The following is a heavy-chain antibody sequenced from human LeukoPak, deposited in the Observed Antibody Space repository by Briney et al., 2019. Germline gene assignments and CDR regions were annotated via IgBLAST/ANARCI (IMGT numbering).Heavy chain of an antibody. CDR3: AKYITKPTTVTTIGLDY. D-gene: IGHD4-17*01. J-gene: IGHJ4*02. Sequence: GGSLRLSCAASGFTFDDYAMHWVRQAPGKGLEWVSGISGNRGSIDYADSVRGRFTISRDNAKNSLYLQMNSPRAEDTALYYCAKYITKPTTVTTIGLDYWGQGTLFTVS. V-gene: IGHV3-9*01. CDR1: GFTFDDYA. CDR2: ISGNRGSI.